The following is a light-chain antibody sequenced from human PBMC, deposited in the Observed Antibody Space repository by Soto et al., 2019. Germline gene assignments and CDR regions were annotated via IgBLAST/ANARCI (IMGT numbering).Light chain of an antibody. V-gene: IGKV1-39*01. J-gene: IGKJ1*01. CDR2: TTS. CDR1: QSITTY. CDR3: LQDYGDSWT. Sequence: DIQMTQSPSSLSASVGDSVTITCRASQSITTYLNWYQQKPGQAPNLLIYTTSTLRSGVPSRFVGSGSGTDFTLTISGLRPEDFATYYCLQDYGDSWTFGQGTKVEIE.